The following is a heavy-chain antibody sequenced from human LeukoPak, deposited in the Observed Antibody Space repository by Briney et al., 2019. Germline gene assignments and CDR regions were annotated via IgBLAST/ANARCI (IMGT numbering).Heavy chain of an antibody. CDR3: ARDRVPNYYDSSGYPLDY. CDR1: GYTFTSYG. V-gene: IGHV1-18*01. J-gene: IGHJ4*02. CDR2: ISAYNGNT. Sequence: ASVKVSFKASGYTFTSYGISWVRQAPGQGLEWMGWISAYNGNTNYAQKLQGRVTMTTDTSTSTAYMELRSLRSDDTAVYYCARDRVPNYYDSSGYPLDYWGQGTLVTVSS. D-gene: IGHD3-22*01.